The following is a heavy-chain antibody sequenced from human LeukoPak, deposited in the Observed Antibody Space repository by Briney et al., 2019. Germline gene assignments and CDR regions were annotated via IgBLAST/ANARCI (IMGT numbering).Heavy chain of an antibody. CDR3: ARVRYGELDV. CDR2: MSGSGGST. V-gene: IGHV3-23*01. Sequence: GGSLRLSCAAPGFTFSSYAMSWVRQAPGKGLEWVSSMSGSGGSTYYADSVKGRFTISRDDSKNTLYLQMNSLRAEDTAVYYCARVRYGELDVWGQGTTVTVSS. CDR1: GFTFSSYA. J-gene: IGHJ6*02. D-gene: IGHD4-17*01.